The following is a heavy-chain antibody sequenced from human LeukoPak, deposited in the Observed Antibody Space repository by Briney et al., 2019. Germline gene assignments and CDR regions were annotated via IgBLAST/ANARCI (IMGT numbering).Heavy chain of an antibody. CDR3: AKGLLITILGSLDY. CDR1: GFTVSSNY. CDR2: IYSGGTT. Sequence: GGSLRLSCAASGFTVSSNYMSWVRQAPGKGLEWVSVIYSGGTTYYADSVKGRFTISRDNSKNSLYLQINSLRAEDTAVYYCAKGLLITILGSLDYWGQGTLVTVSS. V-gene: IGHV3-53*01. D-gene: IGHD3-3*01. J-gene: IGHJ4*02.